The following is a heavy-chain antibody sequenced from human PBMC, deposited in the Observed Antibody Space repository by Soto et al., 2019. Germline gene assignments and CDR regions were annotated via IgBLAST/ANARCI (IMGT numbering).Heavy chain of an antibody. Sequence: EGQLVESGGNWVRPGGSLRLSCEASGFVFSTYSMNWVRQAPGKGLEWISYISSTSGTIYYADAVKGRFTIFRDNAKNSRFLQMNGLRDDDTAVYYCANQKIRFSVAGTLYGLGVWGQGTTFTVSS. V-gene: IGHV3-48*02. J-gene: IGHJ6*02. CDR2: ISSTSGTI. D-gene: IGHD6-19*01. CDR3: ANQKIRFSVAGTLYGLGV. CDR1: GFVFSTYS.